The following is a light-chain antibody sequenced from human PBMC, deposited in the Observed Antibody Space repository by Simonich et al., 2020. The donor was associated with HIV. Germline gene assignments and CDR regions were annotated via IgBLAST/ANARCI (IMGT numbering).Light chain of an antibody. CDR3: QQYYTTPRT. Sequence: DIVMNQSPDSLAVSLGERATINCKSSQSVLYNSNRNNYLAWYQQKPRQPPKLLIYWASTRESGVPDRFSGSGSGTDFTLTISSLQAEDVAVYYCQQYYTTPRTFGQGTKVEIK. V-gene: IGKV4-1*01. CDR2: WAS. CDR1: QSVLYNSNRNNY. J-gene: IGKJ1*01.